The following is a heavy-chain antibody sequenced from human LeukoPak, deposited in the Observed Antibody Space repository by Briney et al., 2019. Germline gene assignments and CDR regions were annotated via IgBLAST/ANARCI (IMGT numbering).Heavy chain of an antibody. Sequence: SVKVSCKASGGTFSSYAISWVRQAPGQGLEWMGGIIPIFGTANYAQKFQGRVTITTDESTSTAYMELSSLRSEDTAVYYCARGQPSIVPAAIPPLMVLDAFDIWGQGTMVTVSS. J-gene: IGHJ3*02. CDR1: GGTFSSYA. CDR2: IIPIFGTA. D-gene: IGHD2-2*01. CDR3: ARGQPSIVPAAIPPLMVLDAFDI. V-gene: IGHV1-69*05.